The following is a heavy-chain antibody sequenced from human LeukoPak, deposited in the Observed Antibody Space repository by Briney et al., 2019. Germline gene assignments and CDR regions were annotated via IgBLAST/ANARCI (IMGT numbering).Heavy chain of an antibody. J-gene: IGHJ3*02. V-gene: IGHV1-8*01. CDR3: ARTDNPAPLGAFDI. CDR2: MNPNSGNT. Sequence: ASVKVSCKASGYTFTSYDINWVRQSTGQGLEWTGWMNPNSGNTGYAQKFQGRVTMTRNTSISTAYMELSSLRSEDTAVYYCARTDNPAPLGAFDIWGQGTMVTVSS. CDR1: GYTFTSYD. D-gene: IGHD5-24*01.